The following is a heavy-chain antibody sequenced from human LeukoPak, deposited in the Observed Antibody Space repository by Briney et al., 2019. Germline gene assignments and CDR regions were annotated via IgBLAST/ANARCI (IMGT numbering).Heavy chain of an antibody. Sequence: SVKVSCKASGGTFSSYAISWVRQAPGQGLEWMGGIIPIFGTANYAQMFQGRVTITADESTSTAYMELSSLRSEEPAVYYCARTVSYYDFWSGYDNWFDPWGQGTLVTVSS. CDR3: ARTVSYYDFWSGYDNWFDP. CDR1: GGTFSSYA. J-gene: IGHJ5*02. D-gene: IGHD3-3*01. V-gene: IGHV1-69*13. CDR2: IIPIFGTA.